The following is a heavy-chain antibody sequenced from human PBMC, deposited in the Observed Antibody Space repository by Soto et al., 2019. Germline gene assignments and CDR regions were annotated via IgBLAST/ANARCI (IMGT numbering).Heavy chain of an antibody. J-gene: IGHJ5*02. CDR2: INHSGST. CDR3: TRGPPRVQWFDP. Sequence: PSETLSLTCAVYGGSFSGYYWSWIRQPPGKGLEWIGEINHSGSTNYNPSLRSRVTMSLDTSRNQFSLKLSSVTAADTAVYYCTRGPPRVQWFDPWGLGTLVTVSS. V-gene: IGHV4-34*01. CDR1: GGSFSGYY.